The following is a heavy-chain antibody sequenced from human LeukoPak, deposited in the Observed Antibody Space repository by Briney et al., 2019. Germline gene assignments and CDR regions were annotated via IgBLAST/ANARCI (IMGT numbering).Heavy chain of an antibody. V-gene: IGHV4-59*01. CDR3: ARGVVTGSYYFDY. CDR1: GSSISSYY. Sequence: SETLSLTCTVPGSSISSYYWSWIRQPPGKGLEWIGYIYYSGSTNYNPSLKSRVTISVDTSKNQFSLKLSSVTAADTAVYYCARGVVTGSYYFDYWGQGTLVTVSS. D-gene: IGHD2/OR15-2a*01. J-gene: IGHJ4*02. CDR2: IYYSGST.